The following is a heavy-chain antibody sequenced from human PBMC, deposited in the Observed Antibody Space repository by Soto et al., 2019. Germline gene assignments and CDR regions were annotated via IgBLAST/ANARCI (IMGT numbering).Heavy chain of an antibody. Sequence: GESLKISCKGSGYSFTSYWISWVRQLPGKGLEWMGIIYPSDSDTRYSPSFQGQVTISADKSISTAYLQWSSLKASDTAMYYCARSDRSGYYYWFDPWGQGTLVTVSS. CDR3: ARSDRSGYYYWFDP. V-gene: IGHV5-51*01. D-gene: IGHD3-22*01. CDR2: IYPSDSDT. J-gene: IGHJ5*02. CDR1: GYSFTSYW.